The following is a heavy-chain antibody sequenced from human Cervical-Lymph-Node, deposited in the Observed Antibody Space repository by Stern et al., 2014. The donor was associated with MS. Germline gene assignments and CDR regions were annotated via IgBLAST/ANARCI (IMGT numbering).Heavy chain of an antibody. V-gene: IGHV3-74*02. CDR1: GFTFRNYW. CDR2: INRDVTTI. CDR3: TKDTYGPEDY. D-gene: IGHD3-10*01. J-gene: IGHJ4*02. Sequence: VQLVESGGGLVQPGGSLRLSCVASGFTFRNYWMHWVRQGPGKGLGWVARINRDVTTITHADSVKGRFTISRDNAKNTLYLQMNSLRVEDTAVYYCTKDTYGPEDYWGQGTSVTVSS.